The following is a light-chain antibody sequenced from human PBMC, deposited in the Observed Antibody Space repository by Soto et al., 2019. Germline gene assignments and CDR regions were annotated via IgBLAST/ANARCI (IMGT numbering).Light chain of an antibody. J-gene: IGLJ1*01. CDR3: SSYPSSSTLV. Sequence: QSALTQPASVSGSPGQSITISCTGTSSDVCGHNSVAWYQHNPGKAPKLMIYDVSNRPSGVSSRFSGSKSGNTASLSISGLQAEDEADYYCSSYPSSSTLVFGTGTKVTVL. CDR1: SSDVCGHNS. V-gene: IGLV2-14*01. CDR2: DVS.